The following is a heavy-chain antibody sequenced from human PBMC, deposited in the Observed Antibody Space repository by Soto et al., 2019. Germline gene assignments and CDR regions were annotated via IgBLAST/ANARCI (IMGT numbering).Heavy chain of an antibody. J-gene: IGHJ6*02. Sequence: PGGSLRLSCAASGFTLSSYGMHWVRQAPGKGLEWVAVISYDGSNKYYADSVKGRFTISRDNSKNTLYLQMNSLRAEDTAVYYCAKDPGYSNKLHYYYGMDVWGQGT. CDR2: ISYDGSNK. CDR3: AKDPGYSNKLHYYYGMDV. D-gene: IGHD6-13*01. V-gene: IGHV3-30*18. CDR1: GFTLSSYG.